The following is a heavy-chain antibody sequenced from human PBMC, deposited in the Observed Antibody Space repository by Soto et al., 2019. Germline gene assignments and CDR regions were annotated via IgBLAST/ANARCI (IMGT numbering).Heavy chain of an antibody. V-gene: IGHV4-4*02. Sequence: SETLSLTCAVSGVSISSGNWWTWVRQTPQRGLEYIGEIFRDGTANYYPSFERRVAISVDTSKNQFSLKLTSVTAADTAIYFCARLVYDTRLNYMYFDFWGQGALVTVSS. D-gene: IGHD3-10*01. J-gene: IGHJ4*02. CDR2: IFRDGTA. CDR3: ARLVYDTRLNYMYFDF. CDR1: GVSISSGNW.